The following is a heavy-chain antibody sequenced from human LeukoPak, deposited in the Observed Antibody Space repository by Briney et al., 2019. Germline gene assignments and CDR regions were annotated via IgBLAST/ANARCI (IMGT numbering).Heavy chain of an antibody. V-gene: IGHV1-18*01. Sequence: ASVTVSCKASGYTFTSYGISWVRQAPGQGLEWMGWISAYNGNTNYAQKLQGRVTMTTDTSTSTAYMELRSLRSDDTAVYYCARGPYSSGWYTDYYYYYGMDVWGQGTTVTVSS. CDR2: ISAYNGNT. D-gene: IGHD6-19*01. CDR1: GYTFTSYG. J-gene: IGHJ6*02. CDR3: ARGPYSSGWYTDYYYYYGMDV.